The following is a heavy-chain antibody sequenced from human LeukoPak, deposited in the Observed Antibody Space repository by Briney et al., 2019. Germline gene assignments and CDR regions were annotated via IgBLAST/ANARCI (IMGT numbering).Heavy chain of an antibody. CDR2: ISSSSSTI. D-gene: IGHD6-19*01. CDR3: AKHPRIASSGWYSLDY. J-gene: IGHJ4*02. CDR1: GFTFSSYS. Sequence: GGSLRLSCAASGFTFSSYSMNWVRQAPGKGLEWVSYISSSSSTIYYADSVKGRFTISRDNAKNSLYLQMNSLRAEDTAVYYCAKHPRIASSGWYSLDYWGQGTLVTVSS. V-gene: IGHV3-48*01.